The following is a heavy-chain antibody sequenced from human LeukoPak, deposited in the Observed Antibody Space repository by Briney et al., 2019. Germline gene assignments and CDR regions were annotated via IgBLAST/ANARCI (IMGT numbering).Heavy chain of an antibody. Sequence: ASVKVSCKPSDYTFTSYGISWVRQAPGQGLEWMGWISAYNGNTNYAQKLQGRVTMTTDTSTSTAYMELRSLRSDDTAVYYCARDRGLFRPDSIFDHWGQGTLVTVSS. CDR1: DYTFTSYG. J-gene: IGHJ4*02. CDR3: ARDRGLFRPDSIFDH. V-gene: IGHV1-18*01. D-gene: IGHD3-16*01. CDR2: ISAYNGNT.